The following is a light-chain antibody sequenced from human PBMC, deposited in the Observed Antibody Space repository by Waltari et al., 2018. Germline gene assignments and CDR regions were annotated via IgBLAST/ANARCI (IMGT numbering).Light chain of an antibody. V-gene: IGLV2-23*02. Sequence: QSALPQPASVSGSPGQSITISCTGTSSDVWSYNLVSWYQQHPGKAPKLMIYEVSKRPSGVSNRFSGSKSGNTASLTISGLQAEDEADYYCCSYAGSSTYVFGTGTKVTVL. J-gene: IGLJ1*01. CDR1: SSDVWSYNL. CDR3: CSYAGSSTYV. CDR2: EVS.